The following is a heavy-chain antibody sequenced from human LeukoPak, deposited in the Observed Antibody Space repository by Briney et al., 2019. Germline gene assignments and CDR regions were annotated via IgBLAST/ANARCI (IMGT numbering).Heavy chain of an antibody. Sequence: GGSLRLSCAASGFTFSSYAMHWVRQAPGKGLEWVAVISYDGSNKYYADSVKGRFTISRDNSKNALYLQMNSLRAEDTAVYYCARGAPIWYYEILTGYYREGMDVWGQRTTVTVSS. V-gene: IGHV3-30*04. D-gene: IGHD3-9*01. CDR3: ARGAPIWYYEILTGYYREGMDV. J-gene: IGHJ6*02. CDR2: ISYDGSNK. CDR1: GFTFSSYA.